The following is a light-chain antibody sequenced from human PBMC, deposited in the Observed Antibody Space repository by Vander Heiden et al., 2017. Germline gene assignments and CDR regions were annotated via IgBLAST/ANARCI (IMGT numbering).Light chain of an antibody. Sequence: QSVLTQPPSVSGPPGQRVTIPCTGSSSNIGAGYDVHWYQQLPGTAPKLLIYGNSNRPSGVPDRFSGSKSGTSASLAITGLQAEDEADYYCQSYDSSLSVFGGGTKLTVL. J-gene: IGLJ3*02. CDR2: GNS. CDR1: SSNIGAGYD. CDR3: QSYDSSLSV. V-gene: IGLV1-40*01.